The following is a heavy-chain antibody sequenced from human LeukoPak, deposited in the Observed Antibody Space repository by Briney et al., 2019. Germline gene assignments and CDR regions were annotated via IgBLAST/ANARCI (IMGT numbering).Heavy chain of an antibody. CDR3: AIDKFFQVEYKCFDP. V-gene: IGHV3-43*02. CDR2: ISGDGGST. CDR1: GFTFDDYA. Sequence: GGSLRLSCAASGFTFDDYAMHWVRQAPGKCLEWVSPISGDGGSTYYADSVKGRFTISRDNSKNSLYLQMNSLRTEDTALYYCAIDKFFQVEYKCFDPWGQGTLVTVSS. J-gene: IGHJ5*02.